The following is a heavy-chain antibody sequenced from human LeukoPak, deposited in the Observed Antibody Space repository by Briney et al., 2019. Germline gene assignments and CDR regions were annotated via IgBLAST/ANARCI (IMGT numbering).Heavy chain of an antibody. J-gene: IGHJ4*02. D-gene: IGHD6-19*01. CDR2: IFTYTGNT. Sequence: ASVKVSCKASGYTFISYGISWVRQAPGHGLEWMGWIFTYTGNTDYAQKFQGRVIMTTNTSTSTAYMELRSLRSDDTAVYYCANSDQPVAGYFDYWGQGTLVTVSS. V-gene: IGHV1-18*01. CDR1: GYTFISYG. CDR3: ANSDQPVAGYFDY.